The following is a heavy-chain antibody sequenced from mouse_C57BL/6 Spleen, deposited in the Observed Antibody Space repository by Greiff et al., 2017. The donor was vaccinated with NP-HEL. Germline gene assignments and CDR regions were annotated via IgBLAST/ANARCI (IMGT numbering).Heavy chain of an antibody. Sequence: EVKLHQSGPELVKPGASVKISCKASGYTFTDYYMNWVKQSHGKSLEWIGDINPNNGGTSYNQKFKGKATLTVDKSSSTAYMELRSLTSEDSAVYYCAREGGSSDWYFDVWGTGTTVTVSS. CDR1: GYTFTDYY. D-gene: IGHD1-1*01. CDR3: AREGGSSDWYFDV. J-gene: IGHJ1*03. V-gene: IGHV1-26*01. CDR2: INPNNGGT.